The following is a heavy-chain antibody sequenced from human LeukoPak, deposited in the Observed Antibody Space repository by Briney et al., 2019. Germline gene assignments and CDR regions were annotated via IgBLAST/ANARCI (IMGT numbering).Heavy chain of an antibody. CDR3: AKEQGQQLVLNPFDY. CDR2: ISGSGGST. CDR1: GFTFSSYA. J-gene: IGHJ4*02. Sequence: GSLRLSCAASGFTFSSYAMSWVRQAPGKGLEWVSAISGSGGSTYYADSVKGPFTISRDNSKNTLYLQMNSLRAEDTAVYYCAKEQGQQLVLNPFDYWGQGTLVTVSS. D-gene: IGHD6-13*01. V-gene: IGHV3-23*01.